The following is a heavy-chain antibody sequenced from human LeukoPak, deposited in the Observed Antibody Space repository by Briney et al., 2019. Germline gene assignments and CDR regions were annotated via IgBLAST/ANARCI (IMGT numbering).Heavy chain of an antibody. V-gene: IGHV3-53*04. J-gene: IGHJ6*02. CDR3: ARDRIVVVPAATYYYGMDV. CDR2: IYSGGST. D-gene: IGHD2-2*01. CDR1: GFTVSSNY. Sequence: GGSLRLSCAASGFTVSSNYMSWVRQAPGKGLEWVSVIYSGGSTYYADSVKGRFTFSRHNSKNTLYLQMNSLRAEDTAVYYCARDRIVVVPAATYYYGMDVWGQGTTVTVSS.